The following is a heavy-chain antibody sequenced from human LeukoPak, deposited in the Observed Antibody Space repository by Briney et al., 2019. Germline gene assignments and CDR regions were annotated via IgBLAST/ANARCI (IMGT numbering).Heavy chain of an antibody. CDR3: ARGQNSYYGRSTHYYFDY. J-gene: IGHJ4*02. CDR1: GGSLSRFY. CDR2: INHSRST. D-gene: IGHD3-22*01. Sequence: SETPSLTCTVSGGSLSRFYWSWIRRPPGKGVEWIGEINHSRSTNYNPSLKSRVSISVDTSKNPFSLKLSSVSAADTAVYYCARGQNSYYGRSTHYYFDYWGQGTLVTVSS. V-gene: IGHV4-34*01.